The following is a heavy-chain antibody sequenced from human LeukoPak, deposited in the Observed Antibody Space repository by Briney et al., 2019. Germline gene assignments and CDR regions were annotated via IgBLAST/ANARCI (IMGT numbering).Heavy chain of an antibody. Sequence: ASVTVSCKASGYTFTSYGISWVRQAPGQGLEWMGWINAYNGNTNYAQKLQGRVTMTTDTSTSTAYMELRSLRSDDTAVYYCARDYYDILTGYNHPFYWGQGTLVTVSS. D-gene: IGHD3-9*01. CDR1: GYTFTSYG. CDR2: INAYNGNT. CDR3: ARDYYDILTGYNHPFY. J-gene: IGHJ4*02. V-gene: IGHV1-18*01.